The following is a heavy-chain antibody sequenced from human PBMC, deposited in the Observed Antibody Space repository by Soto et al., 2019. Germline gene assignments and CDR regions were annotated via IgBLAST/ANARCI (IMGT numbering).Heavy chain of an antibody. CDR2: ISGSGDDT. Sequence: QLLESGGGFVQPGGSLRLSCVASGFTFSNFDMDWVRQAPGEGLEWVSAISGSGDDTFYADSMKGPFTISRDNSKDTLYLQINSLRAEDTAVYYCANPIPKTGTTFGFWGQGTLVTVSS. V-gene: IGHV3-23*01. CDR3: ANPIPKTGTTFGF. J-gene: IGHJ4*02. CDR1: GFTFSNFD. D-gene: IGHD1-1*01.